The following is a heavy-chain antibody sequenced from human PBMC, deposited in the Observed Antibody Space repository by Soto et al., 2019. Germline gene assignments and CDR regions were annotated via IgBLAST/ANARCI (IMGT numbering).Heavy chain of an antibody. D-gene: IGHD6-13*01. CDR1: GGSISSDY. J-gene: IGHJ5*02. CDR3: AREPTTAGTVNWFDP. Sequence: VQLQESGPGLVKPSETLSLICTVSGGSISSDYLSWIRQPDGKGLEWIGRVYTSGYSNSNPSLKSRVTMSVDTSKKQFSLNLSSVTAADTAVYYCAREPTTAGTVNWFDPWGQGTLVTVSS. V-gene: IGHV4-4*07. CDR2: VYTSGYS.